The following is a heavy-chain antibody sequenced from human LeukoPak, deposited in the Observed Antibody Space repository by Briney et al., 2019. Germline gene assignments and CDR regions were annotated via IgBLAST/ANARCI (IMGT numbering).Heavy chain of an antibody. V-gene: IGHV3-48*01. CDR2: ISSRSSTI. CDR1: GFTFSSYS. D-gene: IGHD5-12*01. CDR3: ARDQRRWLRVTLFDY. Sequence: GGSLRLSCAASGFTFSSYSMNWVRQAPGKGLEWVSYISSRSSTIYYADSVKGRFTISRDNAKNSLYLQMNSLRAEDTAVYYCARDQRRWLRVTLFDYWGQGTLVTVSS. J-gene: IGHJ4*02.